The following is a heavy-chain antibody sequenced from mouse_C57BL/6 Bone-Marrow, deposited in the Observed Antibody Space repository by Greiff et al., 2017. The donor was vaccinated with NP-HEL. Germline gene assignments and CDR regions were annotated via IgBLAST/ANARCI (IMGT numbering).Heavy chain of an antibody. V-gene: IGHV5-4*01. CDR3: ARDKGLRRYAMDY. Sequence: EVQLVESGGGLVKPGGSLTLSCAASGFTFSSYAMSWVRQTPEKRLEWVATISDGGSYTYYPDNVKGRFTISRDNAKNNLYLQMSHLKSEDTAMYYCARDKGLRRYAMDYWGQGTSVTVSS. J-gene: IGHJ4*01. CDR2: ISDGGSYT. D-gene: IGHD2-4*01. CDR1: GFTFSSYA.